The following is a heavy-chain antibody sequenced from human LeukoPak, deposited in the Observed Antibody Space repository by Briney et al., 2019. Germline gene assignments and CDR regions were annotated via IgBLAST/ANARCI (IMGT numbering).Heavy chain of an antibody. CDR1: GCTFSSYA. V-gene: IGHV3-23*01. CDR2: INGSGGST. Sequence: GGSLRLSCAASGCTFSSYARSWVRQAPGKGLEWVWAINGSGGSTYHAASVKGRPTISTDNSKNTLYLQMNSLRAERTVVYYCAKGRSYYDHWGQGTLVPVSS. CDR3: AKGRSYYDH. J-gene: IGHJ4*02.